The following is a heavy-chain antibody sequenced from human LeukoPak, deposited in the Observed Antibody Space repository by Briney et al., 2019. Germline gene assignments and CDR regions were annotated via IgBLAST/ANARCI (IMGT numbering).Heavy chain of an antibody. CDR2: INSDGSTT. CDR1: GLTFNNYW. V-gene: IGHV3-74*01. J-gene: IGHJ3*02. Sequence: GSLRLSCTASGLTFNNYWMHWVRQAPGKGLEWVSRINSDGSTTNYADSVKGGFTISRDNAKNTMYLQMNSLRAEDTALYYCVSRYCTITNCYKASGTGAFDIWGQGTMVIVSS. D-gene: IGHD2-2*02. CDR3: VSRYCTITNCYKASGTGAFDI.